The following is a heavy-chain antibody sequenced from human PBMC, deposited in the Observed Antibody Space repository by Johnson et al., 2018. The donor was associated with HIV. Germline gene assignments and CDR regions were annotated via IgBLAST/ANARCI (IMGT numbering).Heavy chain of an antibody. CDR3: ARQKNSQGRWLQFDAFDI. Sequence: QVQLVESGGGVVQPGRSLRLSCAASGFTFSSYGMHWVRQAPGKGLEWVAVISYDGSNKYYADSVKGRFTISRDNSKNTLYLQMNSLRAEDTAVNYCARQKNSQGRWLQFDAFDIWGQGTMVTVSS. CDR1: GFTFSSYG. J-gene: IGHJ3*02. V-gene: IGHV3-30*19. D-gene: IGHD5-24*01. CDR2: ISYDGSNK.